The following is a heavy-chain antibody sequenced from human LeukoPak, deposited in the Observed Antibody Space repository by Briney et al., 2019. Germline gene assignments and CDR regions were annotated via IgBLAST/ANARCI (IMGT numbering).Heavy chain of an antibody. Sequence: PRGSLRLSCAASVFTFSRHIMNCVCQAPGERLGWVSSISAGYNYTYYADPVKGRFTISRDKAKNPLYLQMNRLRAGDTAVYYCQRNIRPEALQLDYFVCWGQGTLVTVSS. V-gene: IGHV3-21*04. CDR1: VFTFSRHI. J-gene: IGHJ4*02. CDR2: ISAGYNYT. D-gene: IGHD1-1*01. CDR3: QRNIRPEALQLDYFVC.